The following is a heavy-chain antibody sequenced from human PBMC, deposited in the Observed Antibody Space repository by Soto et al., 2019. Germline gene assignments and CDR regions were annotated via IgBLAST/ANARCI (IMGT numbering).Heavy chain of an antibody. CDR2: IIPISETT. CDR3: ARALLSHSYDSGGYDSYFHAMDV. V-gene: IGHV1-69*06. J-gene: IGHJ6*02. Sequence: SVKVSCKASGGTFSSLDINWVRQAPGQGLEWMGGIIPISETTNYAQIFQGRVSIVADKSTSTAYMELSRLRSEDTAVYYCARALLSHSYDSGGYDSYFHAMDVWGQGTTVTVYS. D-gene: IGHD3-22*01. CDR1: GGTFSSLD.